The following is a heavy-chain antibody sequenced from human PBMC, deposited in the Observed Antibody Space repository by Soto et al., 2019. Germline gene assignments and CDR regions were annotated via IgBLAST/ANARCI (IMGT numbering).Heavy chain of an antibody. CDR2: IIPLFNTA. CDR1: GGTFSSYA. CDR3: ARAPHSGYYYSLFDY. Sequence: EASVKVSCKASGGTFSSYAITWVRRAPGQGLEWMGGIIPLFNTANYAQKFQGRVTITADESTSTAYMELSSLRSEDTAVYYCARAPHSGYYYSLFDYWGQGALVTVSS. V-gene: IGHV1-69*13. D-gene: IGHD3-22*01. J-gene: IGHJ4*02.